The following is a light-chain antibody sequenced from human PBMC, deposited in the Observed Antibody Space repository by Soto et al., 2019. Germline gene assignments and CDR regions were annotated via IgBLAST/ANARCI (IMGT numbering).Light chain of an antibody. V-gene: IGKV1-5*03. CDR3: QQYITYPWT. J-gene: IGKJ1*01. CDR2: KAS. CDR1: QSISNW. Sequence: DIQMTQSPSTLSASVGDRVTITCRASQSISNWLAWYQQKPGKAPNLLIYKASSLESGVPSRFSGSGSGTEFTLTISSLQPDDFATYYCQQYITYPWTFGQGTKVEI.